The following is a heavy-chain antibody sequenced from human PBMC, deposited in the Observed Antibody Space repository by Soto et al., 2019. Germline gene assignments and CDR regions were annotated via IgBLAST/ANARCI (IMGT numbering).Heavy chain of an antibody. CDR3: AREVAAAGSGNSNNWFDP. CDR2: INPSGGST. Sequence: QVQLVQSGAEVKKPGASVKVSCKASGYTFTSYYMHWVRQAPGQGREWMGIINPSGGSTSYAQKFQGRVTMTRDTSRSTVYMELSSLRSEDTAVYYCAREVAAAGSGNSNNWFDPWGQGTLVTVSS. CDR1: GYTFTSYY. D-gene: IGHD6-13*01. V-gene: IGHV1-46*03. J-gene: IGHJ5*02.